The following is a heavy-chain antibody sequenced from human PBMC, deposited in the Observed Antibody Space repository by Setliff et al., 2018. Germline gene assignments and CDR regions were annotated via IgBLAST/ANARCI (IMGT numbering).Heavy chain of an antibody. CDR1: GFTFSSYN. Sequence: PGGSLRLSCAASGFTFSSYNMDWVRQAPGKGLEWVSYVNSRSSTIFYADSVKGRFTISRDNAKNSLYLQMNGLRAEDTAVYYCVKTHWDTWIRGAFDIWGQGTMVTVSS. CDR2: VNSRSSTI. V-gene: IGHV3-48*01. CDR3: VKTHWDTWIRGAFDI. J-gene: IGHJ3*02. D-gene: IGHD3-10*01.